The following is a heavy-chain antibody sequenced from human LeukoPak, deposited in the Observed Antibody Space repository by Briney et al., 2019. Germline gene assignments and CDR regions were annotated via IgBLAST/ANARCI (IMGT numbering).Heavy chain of an antibody. V-gene: IGHV3-30*02. CDR3: AXDAYGSGSTQDY. Sequence: GGSLRLSCAASGFTFSSYGMHWVRQAPGKGLEWVAFIRYDGSNKYYADSVKGRFTISRDNSKNTLYLQMNSLRAEDTAVYYCAXDAYGSGSTQDYWGQGTLVTVSS. CDR1: GFTFSSYG. CDR2: IRYDGSNK. J-gene: IGHJ4*02. D-gene: IGHD3-10*01.